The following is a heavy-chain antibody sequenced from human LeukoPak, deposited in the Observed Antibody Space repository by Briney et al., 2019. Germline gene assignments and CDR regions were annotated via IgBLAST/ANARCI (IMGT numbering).Heavy chain of an antibody. Sequence: SETLSLTCTVSGGSVSSGSYYWSWIRQPPGKGLEWIGYIYYSGSTNYNPSLKSRVTISVDTSKNQFSLKLSSVTAADTAVYYCARVGVGAQLNYYFDYWGQGTLVTVSS. CDR2: IYYSGST. CDR3: ARVGVGAQLNYYFDY. V-gene: IGHV4-61*01. CDR1: GGSVSSGSYY. J-gene: IGHJ4*02. D-gene: IGHD1-26*01.